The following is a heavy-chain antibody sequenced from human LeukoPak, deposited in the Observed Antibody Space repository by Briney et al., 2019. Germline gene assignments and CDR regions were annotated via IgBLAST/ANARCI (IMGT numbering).Heavy chain of an antibody. CDR1: GGSISSYY. V-gene: IGHV4-59*01. CDR3: ARSRSGYSYDYAAFEI. Sequence: PSETLSLTCTVSGGSISSYYWSWIRQPPGKGLEWIAYIDYRGSTTYNPSLRSRVTISVDTSRNQFSLKLYSVTAADTAVYYCARSRSGYSYDYAAFEIWGQGTMVTVSS. CDR2: IDYRGST. D-gene: IGHD5-18*01. J-gene: IGHJ3*02.